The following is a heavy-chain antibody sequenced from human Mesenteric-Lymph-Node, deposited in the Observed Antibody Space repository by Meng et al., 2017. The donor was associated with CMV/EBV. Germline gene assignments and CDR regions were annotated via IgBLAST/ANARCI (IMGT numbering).Heavy chain of an antibody. CDR1: GGSINTDSFY. V-gene: IGHV4-39*07. CDR2: IYSSGSA. Sequence: SETLSLTCSVSGGSINTDSFYWAWIRQPPGKGLEWIGSIYSSGSAYYTPSLESRVGMSVDTSKNQFSLRLSSVTAADTAVYYCASRYCSSINCHDAFDIWGQGTMVTVSS. D-gene: IGHD2-2*01. J-gene: IGHJ3*02. CDR3: ASRYCSSINCHDAFDI.